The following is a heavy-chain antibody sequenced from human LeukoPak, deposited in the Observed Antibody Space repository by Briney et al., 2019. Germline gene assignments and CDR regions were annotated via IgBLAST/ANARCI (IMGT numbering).Heavy chain of an antibody. Sequence: PSETLSLTCAVYGGSFSGYYWSWIRQPPGKGLEWIGEINHSGSTNYNPSLKSRVTISVDTFKNQFSLKLSSVTAADTAVYYCARTGVAAAGTSFYFDYWGQGTLVTVSS. CDR1: GGSFSGYY. J-gene: IGHJ4*02. V-gene: IGHV4-34*01. CDR2: INHSGST. CDR3: ARTGVAAAGTSFYFDY. D-gene: IGHD6-13*01.